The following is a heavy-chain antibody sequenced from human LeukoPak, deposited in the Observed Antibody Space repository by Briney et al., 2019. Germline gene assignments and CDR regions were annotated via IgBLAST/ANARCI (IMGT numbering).Heavy chain of an antibody. J-gene: IGHJ4*02. CDR3: ARGGATTAIDY. CDR1: GYTFDSYG. CDR2: ITAYKGNM. D-gene: IGHD5-12*01. Sequence: ASVKVSCKASGYTFDSYGISWVRQPPGQGLEWMGWITAYKGNMKYAQKLQGRVTMTTDTSTSTEYMELRSLRSDDTAVYYCARGGATTAIDYWGQGTLVTVSS. V-gene: IGHV1-18*01.